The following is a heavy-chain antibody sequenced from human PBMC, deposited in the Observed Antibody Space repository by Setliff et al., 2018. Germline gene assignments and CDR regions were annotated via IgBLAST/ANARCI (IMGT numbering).Heavy chain of an antibody. CDR3: ARRPPNGFGEFGNAFDI. J-gene: IGHJ3*02. CDR2: ISTSSTYI. D-gene: IGHD3-10*01. V-gene: IGHV3-21*01. CDR1: GFTFSSYS. Sequence: ASVKVSCAASGFTFSSYSMNWVRQAPGKGLEWVSSISTSSTYIYYADSVKGRFTISRDNAKNSLYLQMNSLRAEDTAVYYCARRPPNGFGEFGNAFDIWGQGTMVTVSS.